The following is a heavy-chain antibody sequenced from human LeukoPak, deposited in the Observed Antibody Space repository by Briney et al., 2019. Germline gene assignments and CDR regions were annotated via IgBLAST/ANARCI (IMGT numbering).Heavy chain of an antibody. V-gene: IGHV3-30*04. Sequence: PGGSLRLSCAASGFNFSSYAMHWVRQAPGKGLEWVALISYDGSIKYYADSVKGRFTISRDNSKNTLYLQMNSLRVEDTAVYYCAKVPLRSGWKVFDYWGQGTLVTVSS. CDR2: ISYDGSIK. J-gene: IGHJ4*02. CDR3: AKVPLRSGWKVFDY. CDR1: GFNFSSYA. D-gene: IGHD6-19*01.